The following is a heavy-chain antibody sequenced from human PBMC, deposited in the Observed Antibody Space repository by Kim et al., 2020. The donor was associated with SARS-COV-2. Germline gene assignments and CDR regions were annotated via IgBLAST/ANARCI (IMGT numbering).Heavy chain of an antibody. CDR1: GGSISSYY. J-gene: IGHJ3*02. D-gene: IGHD2-2*01. Sequence: SETLSLTCTVSGGSISSYYWSWIRQPPGKGLEWIGYIYYSGSTNYNPSLKSRVTISVDTSKNQFSLKLSSVTAADTAVYYCAREARCSSTSCVLLVGAFDIWGQGTMVTVSS. CDR2: IYYSGST. V-gene: IGHV4-59*13. CDR3: AREARCSSTSCVLLVGAFDI.